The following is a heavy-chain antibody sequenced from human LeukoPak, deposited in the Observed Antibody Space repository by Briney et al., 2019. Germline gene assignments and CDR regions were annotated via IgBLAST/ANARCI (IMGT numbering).Heavy chain of an antibody. V-gene: IGHV3-23*01. Sequence: GGSLRLSCAASGFTFSSYAMSWVRQAPGTGLEWVSSIGGHVHSTYYADSVIGRFTISRDDSKNTLYLQMNSLRANDTAIYYCANHRTPDRYHWNYFDYWGQGTLVTVSS. J-gene: IGHJ4*02. D-gene: IGHD1-20*01. CDR3: ANHRTPDRYHWNYFDY. CDR2: IGGHVHST. CDR1: GFTFSSYA.